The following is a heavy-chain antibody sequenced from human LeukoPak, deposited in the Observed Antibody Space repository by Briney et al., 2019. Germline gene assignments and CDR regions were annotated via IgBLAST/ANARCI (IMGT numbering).Heavy chain of an antibody. J-gene: IGHJ4*02. CDR1: GFTFSTYD. Sequence: GGSLRLSCEASGFTFSTYDMNWVRQAPGKGLEWLSYIGTSGSTRYYADSVKGRFTISRDNAKNSLYLQMSSLTAEDTAVYYCAKDSHLVSTTSQFDCWGQGTLVTVSS. CDR2: IGTSGSTR. V-gene: IGHV3-48*03. D-gene: IGHD5/OR15-5a*01. CDR3: AKDSHLVSTTSQFDC.